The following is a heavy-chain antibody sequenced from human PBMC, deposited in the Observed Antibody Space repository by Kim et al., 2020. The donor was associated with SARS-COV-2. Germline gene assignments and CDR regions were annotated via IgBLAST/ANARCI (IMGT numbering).Heavy chain of an antibody. CDR3: ARDTGKQWLVGPRHYGMDV. CDR1: GYTFTGYY. D-gene: IGHD6-19*01. CDR2: INPNSGGT. Sequence: ASVKVSCKASGYTFTGYYMHWVRQAPGQGLEWMGWINPNSGGTNYAQKFQGRVTMTRDTSISTAYMELSRLRSDDTAVYYCARDTGKQWLVGPRHYGMDVWGQGTTVTVSS. V-gene: IGHV1-2*02. J-gene: IGHJ6*02.